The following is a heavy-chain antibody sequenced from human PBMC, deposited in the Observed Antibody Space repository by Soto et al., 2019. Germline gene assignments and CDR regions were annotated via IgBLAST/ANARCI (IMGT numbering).Heavy chain of an antibody. D-gene: IGHD3-22*01. CDR2: ISSSGSSI. CDR1: GFTFSDYY. V-gene: IGHV3-11*01. Sequence: QVQLVESGGGLVKPGRSLRLSCAASGFTFSDYYMSWIRQAPGKGLEWVSYISSSGSSIYYADSVKGRFTISRDNAKNSLYPQMNSLRAEDTAVYYCARVRQPRYYYDSSGYPNWFDPWGQGTLVTVSS. CDR3: ARVRQPRYYYDSSGYPNWFDP. J-gene: IGHJ5*02.